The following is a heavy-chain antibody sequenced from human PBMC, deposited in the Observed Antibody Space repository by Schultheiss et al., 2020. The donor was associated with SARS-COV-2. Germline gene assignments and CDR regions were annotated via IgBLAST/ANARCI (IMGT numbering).Heavy chain of an antibody. CDR1: GGSVNSGEFY. D-gene: IGHD2-15*01. Sequence: SQTLSLTCSVSGGSVNSGEFYWSWIRQTPGKGLEWIGYIHHSGNSYYNPSLKSRLTISIDTSKNQFSLKLSSVTAADTAVYYCARGRDCSGGSCQGDPWGQGTLVTVSS. V-gene: IGHV4-30-4*08. CDR2: IHHSGNS. CDR3: ARGRDCSGGSCQGDP. J-gene: IGHJ5*02.